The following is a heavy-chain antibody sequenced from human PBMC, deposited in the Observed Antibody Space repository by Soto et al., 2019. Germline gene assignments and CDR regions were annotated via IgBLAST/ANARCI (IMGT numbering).Heavy chain of an antibody. V-gene: IGHV4-4*02. CDR2: IYHSGST. D-gene: IGHD3-3*01. CDR3: ARALEEPDTPLYYYYGMDV. CDR1: GGSISSSNW. J-gene: IGHJ6*02. Sequence: PSETLSLTCAVSGGSISSSNWWSWVRQPPGKGLEWIGEIYHSGSTNYNPSLKSRVTISVDKSKNQFSLKLSSVTAADTAVYYCARALEEPDTPLYYYYGMDVWGQGTTVTVSS.